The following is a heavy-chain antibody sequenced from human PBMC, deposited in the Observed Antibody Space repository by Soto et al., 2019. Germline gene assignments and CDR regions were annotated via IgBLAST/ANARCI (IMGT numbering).Heavy chain of an antibody. Sequence: SETLSLTCTVADGSISTYYWSRIRQPPGKGLEWIGYIYYNGRTNYNPSLESRVTISLDTSKSQFSLKLSSVSAADTAVYYCARDGSGYDFWSGPYFFDYWGPGTLVTVSS. CDR3: ARDGSGYDFWSGPYFFDY. V-gene: IGHV4-59*01. CDR2: IYYNGRT. J-gene: IGHJ4*02. CDR1: DGSISTYY. D-gene: IGHD3-3*01.